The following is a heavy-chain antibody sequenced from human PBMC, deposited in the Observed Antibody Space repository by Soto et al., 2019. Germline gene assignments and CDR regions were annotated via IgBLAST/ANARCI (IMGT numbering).Heavy chain of an antibody. J-gene: IGHJ4*02. CDR3: GRGSGPRGRPY. Sequence: PGGSLRLSCAASGFIVNNYWMHWVRQAPGKGLVWVARIHGDAITTTYVDSVKGRFTNSRDNAKNTVYLPMNSLRAEDTAVYYCGRGSGPRGRPYWGQGILVTVSS. CDR2: IHGDAITT. CDR1: GFIVNNYW. D-gene: IGHD6-25*01. V-gene: IGHV3-74*01.